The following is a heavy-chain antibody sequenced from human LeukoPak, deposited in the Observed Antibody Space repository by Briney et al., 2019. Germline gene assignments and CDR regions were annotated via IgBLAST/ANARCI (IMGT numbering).Heavy chain of an antibody. CDR3: ATDGAWPEYFST. D-gene: IGHD3-16*01. Sequence: ASVKVSCKVSGYTLTELSMHWVRQAPGKGLEWMGGFDPEDGETIYAQKFQGRVTMTEDTSTDTAYMELSSLRSEDTAVYYCATDGAWPEYFSTGARAPWSPSPQ. V-gene: IGHV1-24*01. CDR2: FDPEDGET. J-gene: IGHJ1*01. CDR1: GYTLTELS.